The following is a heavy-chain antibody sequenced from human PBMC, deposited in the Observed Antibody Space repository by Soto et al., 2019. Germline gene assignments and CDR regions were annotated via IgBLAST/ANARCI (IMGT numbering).Heavy chain of an antibody. CDR3: ARYNDYGDAFDI. V-gene: IGHV4-59*01. CDR2: IYYSGSA. CDR1: GGSISSYY. J-gene: IGHJ3*02. D-gene: IGHD4-17*01. Sequence: QVQLQESGPGLVKPSETLSLTCTVSGGSISSYYWSWIRQPPGKGLEWIGYIYYSGSANYNPSLKSRVNISVDTSKNQFSLKLSSVTAADPAVYYCARYNDYGDAFDIWGQGTMVTVSS.